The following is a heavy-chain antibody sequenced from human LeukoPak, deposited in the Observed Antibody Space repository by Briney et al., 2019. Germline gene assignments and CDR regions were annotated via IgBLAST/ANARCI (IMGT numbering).Heavy chain of an antibody. J-gene: IGHJ4*02. CDR3: TTRGTTVTTSFDY. V-gene: IGHV3-15*01. CDR2: IKSKTDGGTT. Sequence: GGSLRLSCAASGFTFSVAWMSWVRQAPGKGLEWVGRIKSKTDGGTTDYAAPVKGRFTISRDDSKTTLYLQINNLKTEDTAVYYCTTRGTTVTTSFDYWGQGTLVTVSS. D-gene: IGHD4-17*01. CDR1: GFTFSVAW.